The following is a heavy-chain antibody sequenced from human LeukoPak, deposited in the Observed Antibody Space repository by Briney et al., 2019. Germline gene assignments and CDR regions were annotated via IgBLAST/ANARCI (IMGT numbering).Heavy chain of an antibody. D-gene: IGHD3-22*01. Sequence: RGESLKISCKGSGYTFASYWIGWGRQVPGKGLEWMGIIYPSDSDTRYSPSFQGQVTISADKSISTAYLQWSSLKASDTAMYYRARPLAIGQEVDYWGQGTLVTVSS. V-gene: IGHV5-51*01. CDR2: IYPSDSDT. J-gene: IGHJ4*02. CDR3: ARPLAIGQEVDY. CDR1: GYTFASYW.